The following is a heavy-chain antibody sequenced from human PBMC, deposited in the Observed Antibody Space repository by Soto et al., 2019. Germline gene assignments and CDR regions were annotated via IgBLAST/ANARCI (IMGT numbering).Heavy chain of an antibody. D-gene: IGHD2-2*01. Sequence: PSETLSLTCTVSGGSISSSSYYWGWIRQPPGKGLEWIGSIYYSGSTYYNPSLKSRVTISVDTSKNQFSLKLSSVTAADTAVYYCASMVYCISTSCPTGADYWGQGTLVTVSS. CDR3: ASMVYCISTSCPTGADY. J-gene: IGHJ4*02. V-gene: IGHV4-39*01. CDR1: GGSISSSSYY. CDR2: IYYSGST.